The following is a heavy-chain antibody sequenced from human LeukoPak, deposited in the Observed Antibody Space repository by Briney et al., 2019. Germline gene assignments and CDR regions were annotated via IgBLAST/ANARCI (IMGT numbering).Heavy chain of an antibody. D-gene: IGHD3-22*01. Sequence: PGGSLRLSCAASGFTFSSYSMNWVRQAPGKVLEWVSSISSGGSYIYSADSVKGRFTISRDNAKNSLYLQMNSLRAEDTAVYYCARDLGGYYDSSGYHYPDYWGQGTLVTVSS. CDR2: ISSGGSYI. J-gene: IGHJ4*02. CDR3: ARDLGGYYDSSGYHYPDY. V-gene: IGHV3-21*01. CDR1: GFTFSSYS.